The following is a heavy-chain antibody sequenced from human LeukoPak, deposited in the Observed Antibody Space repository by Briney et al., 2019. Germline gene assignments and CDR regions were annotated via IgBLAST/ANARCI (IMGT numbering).Heavy chain of an antibody. V-gene: IGHV4-39*07. CDR1: GGSISSSSYY. CDR2: IYYSGST. Sequence: SETLSLTCTVSGGSISSSSYYWGWIRQPPGKGLEWIGSIYYSGSTYYNPSLKSRVTISVDTSKNQFSLKLSSVTAADTAVYYCATGSEIPDAFDIWGQGTMVTVSS. J-gene: IGHJ3*02. CDR3: ATGSEIPDAFDI. D-gene: IGHD1-14*01.